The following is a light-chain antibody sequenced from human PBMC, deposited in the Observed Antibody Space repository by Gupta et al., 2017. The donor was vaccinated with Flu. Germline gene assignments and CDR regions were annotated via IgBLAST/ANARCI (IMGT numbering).Light chain of an antibody. J-gene: IGLJ3*02. CDR2: DDD. CDR3: QSYDNTVGV. Sequence: FMLPQPQSVSGSPGTTIIISCTRSRGNIADNYVQWYQQRPGRAPTNVIYDDDQRPSGVSARFSGSVDGSSNVASLTMSGLETADEDDYYCQSYDNTVGVFGGGTKLTVL. V-gene: IGLV6-57*03. CDR1: RGNIADNY.